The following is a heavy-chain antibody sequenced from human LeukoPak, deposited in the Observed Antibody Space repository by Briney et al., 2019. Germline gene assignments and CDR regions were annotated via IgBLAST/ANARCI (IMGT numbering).Heavy chain of an antibody. CDR3: AREAAFDM. V-gene: IGHV3-21*06. CDR2: ISSSSTYT. CDR1: GFTFSSYP. J-gene: IGHJ3*02. Sequence: GGSLRLSCAASGFTFSSYPMNWVRQAPGKGLEWVSSISSSSTYTFYADSVKGRFTISRDNAKNSLYLQMNSLRAEDTAVYYSAREAAFDMWGQGTMVTVSS.